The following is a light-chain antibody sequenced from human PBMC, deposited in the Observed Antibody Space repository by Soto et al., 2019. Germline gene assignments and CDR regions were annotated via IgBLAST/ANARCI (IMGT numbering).Light chain of an antibody. Sequence: DIQMTQSPSSLSASVGDRVTITCRASQSISSYLNWYQQKPGKAPKVLIYAASSLESGVPSRFSGSGSGTDFTLTISSLQPEDFATYYGQHSYSTPRTFGQGTKVEI. CDR2: AAS. CDR1: QSISSY. J-gene: IGKJ1*01. V-gene: IGKV1-39*01. CDR3: QHSYSTPRT.